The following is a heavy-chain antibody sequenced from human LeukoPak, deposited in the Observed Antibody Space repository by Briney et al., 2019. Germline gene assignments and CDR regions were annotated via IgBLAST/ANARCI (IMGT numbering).Heavy chain of an antibody. Sequence: SETLSLTCGVFGGSFSGYYWTWLRQPPGKGLEWIGQINHRGSSHYNPSLRSRVTISVDTSKTQFSLKLTSVTAADTAVYYCARDKFCSDTGSCNIGLFDFWGQGDLVTLSS. D-gene: IGHD2-15*01. V-gene: IGHV4-34*01. CDR3: ARDKFCSDTGSCNIGLFDF. CDR1: GGSFSGYY. CDR2: INHRGSS. J-gene: IGHJ4*02.